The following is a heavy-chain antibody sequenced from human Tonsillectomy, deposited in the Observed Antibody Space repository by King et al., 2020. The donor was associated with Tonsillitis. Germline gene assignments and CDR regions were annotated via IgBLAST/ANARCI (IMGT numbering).Heavy chain of an antibody. CDR3: TARDGYHLGPYYFDY. Sequence: VQLVESGGGLVKPGGSLRLSCAASGFTFSNAWMSWVRQAPGKGLEWVGRIKSKTDGGTTDYAAPVKGRFTISRDDSKTTLYLQMNSLKTEAPAVYYCTARDGYHLGPYYFDYAGQGTLVTVAS. V-gene: IGHV3-15*01. CDR2: IKSKTDGGTT. J-gene: IGHJ4*02. D-gene: IGHD5-24*01. CDR1: GFTFSNAW.